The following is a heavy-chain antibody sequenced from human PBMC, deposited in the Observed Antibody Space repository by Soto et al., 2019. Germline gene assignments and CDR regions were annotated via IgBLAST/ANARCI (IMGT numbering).Heavy chain of an antibody. Sequence: LSLTCTVSGGSISSGGYYWSWIRQHPGKGLEWIGYIYYSGSTYYNPSLKSRVTISVDTSKNQFSLKLSSVTAADTAVYYCARFPMVAATRGYYFDYWGQGTLVTVSS. CDR3: ARFPMVAATRGYYFDY. CDR2: IYYSGST. D-gene: IGHD2-15*01. CDR1: GGSISSGGYY. V-gene: IGHV4-31*03. J-gene: IGHJ4*02.